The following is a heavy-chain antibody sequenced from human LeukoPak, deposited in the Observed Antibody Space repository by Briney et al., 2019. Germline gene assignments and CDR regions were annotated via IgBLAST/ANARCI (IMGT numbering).Heavy chain of an antibody. CDR3: ARGYAGAATFDY. CDR2: INYSGST. D-gene: IGHD1-26*01. V-gene: IGHV4-59*01. CDR1: GGSFSSYY. Sequence: PSGTLTLTCTVSGGSFSSYYWSWMRQPPGKGLEWIGYINYSGSTKYNPSLKSRVTISVDTSKNQFSLKLTSVTAADTAVYYCARGYAGAATFDYWGQGTLVTVSS. J-gene: IGHJ4*02.